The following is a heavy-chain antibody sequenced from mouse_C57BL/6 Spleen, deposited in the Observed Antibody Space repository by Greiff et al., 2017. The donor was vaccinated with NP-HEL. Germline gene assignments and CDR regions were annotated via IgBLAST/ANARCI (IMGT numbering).Heavy chain of an antibody. D-gene: IGHD2-4*01. CDR2: INPYNGDT. V-gene: IGHV1-20*01. CDR1: GYSFTGYF. J-gene: IGHJ4*01. Sequence: VQLQQSGPELVKPGDSVKISCKASGYSFTGYFMNWVMQSHGKSLEWIGRINPYNGDTFYNQKFKGKATLTVDKSSSTAHMELRSLTSEDSAVYYCARFYYDYDDAMDYWGQGTSVTVSS. CDR3: ARFYYDYDDAMDY.